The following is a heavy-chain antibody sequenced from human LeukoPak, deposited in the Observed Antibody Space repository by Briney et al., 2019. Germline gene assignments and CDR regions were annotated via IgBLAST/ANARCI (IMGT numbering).Heavy chain of an antibody. Sequence: QAGGSLRLSCAASGFTFSNYVMHWVRQAPGKGLEYVSSISSNGGSTYYTNSVEGRFTISGDNSKNTLYLQMGSLRAEDMAVYYCAKGGSCSGATCYLTLFDYWGQGTLVTVSS. V-gene: IGHV3-64*01. J-gene: IGHJ4*02. D-gene: IGHD2-15*01. CDR1: GFTFSNYV. CDR3: AKGGSCSGATCYLTLFDY. CDR2: ISSNGGST.